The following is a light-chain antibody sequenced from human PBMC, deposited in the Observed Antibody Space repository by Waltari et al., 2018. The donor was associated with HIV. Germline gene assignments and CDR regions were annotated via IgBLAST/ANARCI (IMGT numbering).Light chain of an antibody. CDR3: QQRYSTPFT. Sequence: DIHITQSPSSLSASVGDRVTITCRAIQSISSYLNWYQQKPGKAPKLLIYAASSLQSGVPSRFSGSGSGTDFTLTISSLQPEDFATYYCQQRYSTPFTFGGGTKVEIK. J-gene: IGKJ4*01. CDR2: AAS. CDR1: QSISSY. V-gene: IGKV1-39*01.